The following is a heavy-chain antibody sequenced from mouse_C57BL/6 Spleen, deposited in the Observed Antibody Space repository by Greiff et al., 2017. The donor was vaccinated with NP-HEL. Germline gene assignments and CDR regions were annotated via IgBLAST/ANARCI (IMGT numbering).Heavy chain of an antibody. CDR1: GFTFSSYA. Sequence: EVQGVESGEGLVKPGGSLKLSCAASGFTFSSYAMSWVRQTPEKRLEWVAYISSGGDYIYYADTVKGRFTISRDNARNTLYLQMSSLKSEDTAMYYCTRGGDYYGSKDYFDYWGQGTTLTVSS. CDR2: ISSGGDYI. J-gene: IGHJ2*01. CDR3: TRGGDYYGSKDYFDY. D-gene: IGHD1-1*01. V-gene: IGHV5-9-1*02.